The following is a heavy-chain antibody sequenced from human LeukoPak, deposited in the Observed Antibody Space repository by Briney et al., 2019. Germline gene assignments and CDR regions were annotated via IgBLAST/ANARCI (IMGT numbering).Heavy chain of an antibody. D-gene: IGHD3-10*01. CDR3: AGTYYYGSGRTYYYGMDV. Sequence: SVKVSCKASGGTFISYAISWVRQAPGQGLEWMGGIIPIFGTANYAQKFQGRVTITADESTSTAYMELSSLRSEDAAVYYCAGTYYYGSGRTYYYGMDVWGRGTTVTVSS. CDR1: GGTFISYA. V-gene: IGHV1-69*13. J-gene: IGHJ6*02. CDR2: IIPIFGTA.